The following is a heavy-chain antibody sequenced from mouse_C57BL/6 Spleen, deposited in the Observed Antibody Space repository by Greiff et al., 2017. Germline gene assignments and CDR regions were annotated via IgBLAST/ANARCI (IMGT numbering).Heavy chain of an antibody. V-gene: IGHV1-82*01. D-gene: IGHD1-1*01. Sequence: QVQLQQSGPELVKPGASVKISCKASGYAFSSSWMNWVKQRPGKGLEWIGRIYPGDGDTNYNGKFKGKATLTADKSSSTADFCARWGILDYGSSYEGYFDVWGTGTTVTVSS. CDR3: YFDV. CDR2: IYPGDGDT. J-gene: IGHJ1*03. CDR1: GYAFSSSW.